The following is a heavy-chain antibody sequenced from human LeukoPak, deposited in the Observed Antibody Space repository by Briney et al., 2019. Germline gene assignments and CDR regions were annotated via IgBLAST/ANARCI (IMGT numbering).Heavy chain of an antibody. CDR1: GGSISSYY. D-gene: IGHD1-26*01. J-gene: IGHJ4*02. Sequence: PSETLSLTCTVSGGSISSYYWSWIRQPPGKGLEWIGFIYYTGSTNYNPSLKSRVTISVDTSKDQFSLKLSSVTAADTAVYYCARDGRFPPEVLPRYFDYWGQGTLVTVSS. V-gene: IGHV4-59*12. CDR3: ARDGRFPPEVLPRYFDY. CDR2: IYYTGST.